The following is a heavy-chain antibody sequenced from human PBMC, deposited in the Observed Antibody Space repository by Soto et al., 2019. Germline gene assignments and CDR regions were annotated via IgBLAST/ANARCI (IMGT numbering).Heavy chain of an antibody. J-gene: IGHJ5*02. Sequence: QVQLVESGGGVVQPGRSLRLSCTASGFTFNNYGIHWVRQAPGKGLEWVAVISDDGSSKYYADSVKGRFTISRDNSKNMLYLQMTRLRTEDTAVYYCAKGCGRGYDLCCSWGQGTLVTVSA. V-gene: IGHV3-30*18. CDR3: AKGCGRGYDLCCS. CDR2: ISDDGSSK. CDR1: GFTFNNYG. D-gene: IGHD5-12*01.